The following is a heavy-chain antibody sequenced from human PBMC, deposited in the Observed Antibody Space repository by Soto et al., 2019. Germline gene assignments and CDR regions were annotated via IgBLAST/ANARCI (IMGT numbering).Heavy chain of an antibody. V-gene: IGHV3-23*01. D-gene: IGHD4-17*01. CDR1: GFTFSNYA. CDR3: AKGHTVSIEKFYYYMDV. CDR2: ISGSGDNT. Sequence: EVQLLESGGGLLQPGGSLRLSCAASGFTFSNYAMNWVRQAPGKGLEWVSTISGSGDNTYYADSVKGRFTISRDSSMNTVFLEVNTLRAEDTAIYYCAKGHTVSIEKFYYYMDVWGRGTTVTVSS. J-gene: IGHJ6*03.